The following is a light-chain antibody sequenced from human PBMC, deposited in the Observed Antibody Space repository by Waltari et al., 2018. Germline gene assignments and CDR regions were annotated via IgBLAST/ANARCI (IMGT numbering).Light chain of an antibody. V-gene: IGLV1-40*01. CDR2: GNS. J-gene: IGLJ2*01. CDR1: RSHIGAGYV. CDR3: QSYDSSLSGDVV. Sequence: QSVLTQPPSVSGAPGQRVTISCTGRRSHIGAGYVVHWYQQLPGTAPKLLIYGNSNRPSGVPDRFSGSKSGTSASLAITGLQAEDEADYYCQSYDSSLSGDVVFGGGTKLTVL.